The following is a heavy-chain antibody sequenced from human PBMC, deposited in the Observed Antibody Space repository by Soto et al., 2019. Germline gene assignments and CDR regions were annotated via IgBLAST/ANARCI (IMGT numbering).Heavy chain of an antibody. CDR3: ASHYYDSSGYHDY. CDR1: GFTVSSNY. CDR2: IYSGGST. J-gene: IGHJ4*02. D-gene: IGHD3-22*01. Sequence: EVQLVESGGGLVQPGGSLRLSCAASGFTVSSNYMSWVRQAPGKGLEWVSVIYSGGSTYYADSVKGRFTISRDNSKNTLYLQMNSLRAEDTAVYYCASHYYDSSGYHDYWGQGTLVTVSS. V-gene: IGHV3-66*04.